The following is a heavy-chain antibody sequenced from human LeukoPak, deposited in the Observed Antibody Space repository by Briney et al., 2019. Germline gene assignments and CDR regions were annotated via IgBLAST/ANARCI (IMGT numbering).Heavy chain of an antibody. Sequence: SQTLSLTCAISGDXVSSNSAAWNWIRQSPSRCLEWLGRTYYRSKWYNDYAISVKSRITINPDTSKNQFSLQLNSVTPEDTAVYYCASGAVAGLAYWGQGTLVTVSS. CDR3: ASGAVAGLAY. V-gene: IGHV6-1*01. CDR2: TYYRSKWYN. D-gene: IGHD6-19*01. CDR1: GDXVSSNSAA. J-gene: IGHJ4*02.